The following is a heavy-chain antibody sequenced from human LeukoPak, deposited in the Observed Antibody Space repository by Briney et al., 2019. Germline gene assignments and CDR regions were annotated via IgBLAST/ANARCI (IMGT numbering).Heavy chain of an antibody. CDR2: IYYSGST. V-gene: IGHV4-59*01. CDR1: GGSTSSYY. D-gene: IGHD3-10*01. CDR3: ARPYGAWYFDL. J-gene: IGHJ2*01. Sequence: PSETLSLTCTVSGGSTSSYYWSWIRQPPGKGLEWIGFIYYSGSTNYNPSLKSRVTMSIDTSKNQFSLKLSSVTAADTAVYYCARPYGAWYFDLWGRGSLVIVSS.